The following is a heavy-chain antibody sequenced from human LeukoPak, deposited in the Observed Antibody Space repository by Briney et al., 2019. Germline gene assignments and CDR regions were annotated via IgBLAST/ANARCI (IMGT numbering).Heavy chain of an antibody. J-gene: IGHJ6*03. CDR3: AREEDQHYYMDV. V-gene: IGHV3-30*04. CDR1: GFTFSSYA. CDR2: ISYDGSNK. Sequence: GRSLRLSCAASGFTFSSYAMHWVRQAPGKGLEWVAVISYDGSNKYYADSVKGRFTISRDNAKNSLYLQMNSLRAEDTAVYYCAREEDQHYYMDVWGKGTTVTVSS.